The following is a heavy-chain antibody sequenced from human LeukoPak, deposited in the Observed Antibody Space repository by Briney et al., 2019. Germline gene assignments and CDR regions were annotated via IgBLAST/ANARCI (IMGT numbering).Heavy chain of an antibody. CDR2: INHSGST. CDR1: GGSFSGYY. Sequence: SETLSLTCAVYGGSFSGYYWSWIRQPPGKGLEWIGEINHSGSTNYNPSLKSRVTISVDTSKNQFSLKLSSVTAADTAVYYCARGGGGYLRGYRGQGTLVTVSS. CDR3: ARGGGGYLRGY. D-gene: IGHD3-22*01. J-gene: IGHJ4*02. V-gene: IGHV4-34*01.